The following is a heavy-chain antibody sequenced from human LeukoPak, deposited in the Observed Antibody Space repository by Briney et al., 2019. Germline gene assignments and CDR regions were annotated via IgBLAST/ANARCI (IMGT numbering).Heavy chain of an antibody. CDR2: IYNSERT. Sequence: SETLSLTCTVSGGYVSSYYWSWIRQPPGKGLDWIGYIYNSERTKYNSSLESRVTISVDTSKNQFFLKLSSVTAADTAVYYCARFHSGPSGWYVLWYFDLWGRGTLVTVSS. CDR1: GGYVSSYY. J-gene: IGHJ2*01. CDR3: ARFHSGPSGWYVLWYFDL. V-gene: IGHV4-4*09. D-gene: IGHD6-19*01.